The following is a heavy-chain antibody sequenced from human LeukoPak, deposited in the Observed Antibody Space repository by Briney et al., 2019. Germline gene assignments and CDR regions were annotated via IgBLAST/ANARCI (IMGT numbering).Heavy chain of an antibody. Sequence: GGSLRLSCAASGFTFSSYAMSWVRQAPGKGLEWVSAISGSGGSTYYADSVKGRFTISRDNSKNTLYLQMNSLRAEDTAVYYCTTVGGITIFGVVITVGYYFDYWGQGTLVTVSS. D-gene: IGHD3-3*01. J-gene: IGHJ4*02. CDR2: ISGSGGST. CDR3: TTVGGITIFGVVITVGYYFDY. CDR1: GFTFSSYA. V-gene: IGHV3-23*01.